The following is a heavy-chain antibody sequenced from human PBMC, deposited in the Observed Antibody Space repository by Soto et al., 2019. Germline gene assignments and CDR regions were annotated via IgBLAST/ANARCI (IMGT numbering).Heavy chain of an antibody. V-gene: IGHV3-15*07. CDR3: TTRTYYDFWSGYQDV. D-gene: IGHD3-3*01. CDR1: GFTFSNAW. J-gene: IGHJ6*02. CDR2: IKSKTDGGTT. Sequence: GGSLRLSCAASGFTFSNAWMNWVRQAPGKGLEWVGRIKSKTDGGTTDYAAPVKGRFTISRDDFKNTLYLQMNSLNTEDIAVYYCTTRTYYDFWSGYQDVWGQGTTVTVSS.